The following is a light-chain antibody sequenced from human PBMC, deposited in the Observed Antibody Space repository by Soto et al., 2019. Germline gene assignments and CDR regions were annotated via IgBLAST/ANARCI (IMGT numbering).Light chain of an antibody. V-gene: IGKV1-39*01. CDR2: AAS. CDR3: QQSHSTPLT. J-gene: IGKJ4*01. CDR1: QSISSY. Sequence: DIQMTQSPSSLSASVGDRVTITCRASQSISSYLNWYQQKPGKAPKLLIYAASSLQSGVPSRFSGSESGTDFTLTISNLQPEDFATYFSQQSHSTPLTFGGGTKVDIK.